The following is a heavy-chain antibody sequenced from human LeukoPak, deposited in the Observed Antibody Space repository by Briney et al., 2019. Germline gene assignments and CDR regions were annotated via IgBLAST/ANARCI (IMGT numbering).Heavy chain of an antibody. D-gene: IGHD3-22*01. J-gene: IGHJ3*02. Sequence: GGSLRLSCAASGFTFSTYSMNWVRQAPGKGLEWVSVIYSGGSTYYADSVKDRFTISRDNSKNTLYLQMNSLRAEDTAVYYCARDLRYYDSSGYLGDAFDIWGQGTMVTVSS. CDR2: IYSGGST. V-gene: IGHV3-53*01. CDR3: ARDLRYYDSSGYLGDAFDI. CDR1: GFTFSTYS.